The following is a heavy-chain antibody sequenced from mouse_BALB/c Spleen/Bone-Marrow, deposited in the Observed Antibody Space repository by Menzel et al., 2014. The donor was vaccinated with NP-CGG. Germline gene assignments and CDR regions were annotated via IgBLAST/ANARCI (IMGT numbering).Heavy chain of an antibody. CDR1: GFDFSRYW. V-gene: IGHV4-1*02. D-gene: IGHD1-2*01. Sequence: EVKVVESGGGLVQPGGSLKLSCAASGFDFSRYWMSWVRQAPGKGLEWIGEINQDSNTINYTPSLKDKFIISRDNAKNTLYLQMSKVRSEDTALYYCARQGYYVYTDYWGQGTTLTVSS. CDR2: INQDSNTI. CDR3: ARQGYYVYTDY. J-gene: IGHJ2*01.